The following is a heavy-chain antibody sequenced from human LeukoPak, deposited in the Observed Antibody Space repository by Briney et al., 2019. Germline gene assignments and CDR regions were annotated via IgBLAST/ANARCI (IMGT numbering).Heavy chain of an antibody. Sequence: SETLSLTCAVYGGSFSGYSCSWIRQPPGKGLEWIGEINHSGSITYNPSLKSRVTISVDTSKNQFSLKLSSLTAADTAVYYCARHERSSISMIRGVKPKKWFDPWGQGTLVTVSS. CDR2: INHSGSI. CDR1: GGSFSGYS. V-gene: IGHV4-34*01. J-gene: IGHJ5*02. D-gene: IGHD3-10*01. CDR3: ARHERSSISMIRGVKPKKWFDP.